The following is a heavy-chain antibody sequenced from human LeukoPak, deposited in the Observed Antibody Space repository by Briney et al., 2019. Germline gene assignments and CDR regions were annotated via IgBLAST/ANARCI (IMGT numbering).Heavy chain of an antibody. V-gene: IGHV3-7*01. Sequence: GGSLRLSCTASGFTFGDYAMSWFRQAPGKGLEWVANIRQDASEKWYVDSVRGRFTISRDNAKNSVFLQMSSLRTDDTAVYFCARDRDRYYADYWGQGTLVTVSS. CDR2: IRQDASEK. CDR1: GFTFGDYA. J-gene: IGHJ4*02. D-gene: IGHD3-3*01. CDR3: ARDRDRYYADY.